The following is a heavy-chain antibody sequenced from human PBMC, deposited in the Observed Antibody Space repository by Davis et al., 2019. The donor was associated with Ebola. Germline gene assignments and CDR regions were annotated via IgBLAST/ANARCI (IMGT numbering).Heavy chain of an antibody. CDR2: IDPSDSYT. J-gene: IGHJ6*02. Sequence: GESLKISCKGSGYSFTSYWIDWVRQMPGKGLEWMGRIDPSDSYTNYSPSFQGHVTISADKSISTAYLQWSSLKASDTAMYYCAGHRYYYYGMDVWGQGTTVTVSS. CDR3: AGHRYYYYGMDV. D-gene: IGHD1-14*01. CDR1: GYSFTSYW. V-gene: IGHV5-10-1*01.